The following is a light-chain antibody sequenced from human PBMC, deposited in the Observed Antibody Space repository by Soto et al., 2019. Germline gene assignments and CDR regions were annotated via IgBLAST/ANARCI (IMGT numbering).Light chain of an antibody. Sequence: QSVLTQSPSASASLGASVKLTCTQSSGHSSYAIAWHQQQPEKGPRYLMKLNSDGSHSKGDGIPDRFSGSSSGAERYLTISSLQSEDEADYYCQTWGTGIPWVFGGGTKLTVL. CDR2: LNSDGSH. V-gene: IGLV4-69*01. J-gene: IGLJ3*02. CDR1: SGHSSYA. CDR3: QTWGTGIPWV.